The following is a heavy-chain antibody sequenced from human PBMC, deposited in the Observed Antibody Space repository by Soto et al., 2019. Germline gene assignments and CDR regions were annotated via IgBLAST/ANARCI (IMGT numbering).Heavy chain of an antibody. Sequence: GASVKLSCKASGYTFTGYYMHWVRQAPGQGLEWMGWINPNSGGTNYAQKFQGWVTMTRDTSISTAYMELSRLRSDDTAVYYCARDGTGEFSGVYGMDVWGQGTTVTVSS. CDR3: ARDGTGEFSGVYGMDV. D-gene: IGHD3-16*02. CDR1: GYTFTGYY. V-gene: IGHV1-2*04. J-gene: IGHJ6*02. CDR2: INPNSGGT.